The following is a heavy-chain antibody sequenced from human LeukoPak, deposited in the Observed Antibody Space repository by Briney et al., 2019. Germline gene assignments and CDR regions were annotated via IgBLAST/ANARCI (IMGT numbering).Heavy chain of an antibody. J-gene: IGHJ4*02. D-gene: IGHD3-22*01. V-gene: IGHV3-7*01. CDR2: INLDGSVR. CDR3: ATSDDSSGSD. Sequence: PGGSLRLSCAASGFTFSGYWMSWVRQAPGKGLEWVANINLDGSVRHYVDSARGRFTISRDNAKHSLYLQMNSLRAEDTALYYCATSDDSSGSDWGQGTLVTVSS. CDR1: GFTFSGYW.